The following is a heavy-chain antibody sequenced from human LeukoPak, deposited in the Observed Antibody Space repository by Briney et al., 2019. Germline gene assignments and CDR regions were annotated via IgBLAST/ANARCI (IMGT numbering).Heavy chain of an antibody. D-gene: IGHD4-23*01. Sequence: GGSLRLSCAASGFTFSSNAMHWVRQAPGKGLEWVAVVTYDGSNKYYADSVKGRFTISRDNSKNTLYLQMNSLRAEVTAVYYCARGLLETPTSYFDYWGQGTLVTVSS. CDR3: ARGLLETPTSYFDY. CDR1: GFTFSSNA. J-gene: IGHJ4*02. V-gene: IGHV3-30-3*01. CDR2: VTYDGSNK.